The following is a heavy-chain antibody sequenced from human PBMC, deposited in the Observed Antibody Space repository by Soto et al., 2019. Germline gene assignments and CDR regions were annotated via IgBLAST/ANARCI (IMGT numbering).Heavy chain of an antibody. D-gene: IGHD2-21*02. CDR1: GASMSSYY. CDR3: ARGDVCGGDCYSGGY. J-gene: IGHJ4*02. CDR2: IYQSGTT. V-gene: IGHV4-59*01. Sequence: SETLSLTCTVSGASMSSYYWNWIRQSPGKGLEWIGYIYQSGTTNYNPSLKSRVTMSIDTSKNQFSLKLRSVTAADTAVYYCARGDVCGGDCYSGGYWGQGTLVTVPS.